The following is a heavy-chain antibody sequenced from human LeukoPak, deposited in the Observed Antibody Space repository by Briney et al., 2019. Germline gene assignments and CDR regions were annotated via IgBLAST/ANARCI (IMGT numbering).Heavy chain of an antibody. V-gene: IGHV3-23*01. CDR1: GFTFSSYA. J-gene: IGHJ3*02. CDR2: ISGSGGST. Sequence: PGGSLRLSCAASGFTFSSYAMSWVRQAPGKGLEWVSAISGSGGSTYYADSVKGRFTISRDNSKNTLYLQMNSLRAEDTAVYYCARDRRYCSSTSCRRGAFDIWGQGTMVTVSS. D-gene: IGHD2-2*01. CDR3: ARDRRYCSSTSCRRGAFDI.